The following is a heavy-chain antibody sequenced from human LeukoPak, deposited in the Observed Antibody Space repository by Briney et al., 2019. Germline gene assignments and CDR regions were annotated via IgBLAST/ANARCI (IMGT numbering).Heavy chain of an antibody. CDR2: ISSSGSTI. CDR1: GFTFSSYE. Sequence: PGGSLRLSCAASGFTFSSYEMNWVRQAPGKGLEWVSYISSSGSTIYYADSVKGRFTISRDNAKNSLYLQMNSLRAEDTAVYYCARDEVTMVRGLFRFDYWGPGTLVTVSS. CDR3: ARDEVTMVRGLFRFDY. J-gene: IGHJ4*02. D-gene: IGHD3-10*01. V-gene: IGHV3-48*03.